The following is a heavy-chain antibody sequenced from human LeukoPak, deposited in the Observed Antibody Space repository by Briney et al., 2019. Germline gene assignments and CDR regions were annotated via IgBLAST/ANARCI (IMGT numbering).Heavy chain of an antibody. J-gene: IGHJ4*01. CDR2: INHIGST. V-gene: IGHV4-34*01. CDR3: ASRIHYYGSGTPLDY. D-gene: IGHD3-10*01. CDR1: GGSFIGYY. Sequence: PSETLSLTCAVYGGSFIGYYWSWIRQPPARGVEWMGEINHIGSTKYNPSIQSGGTISVDTSKNQFSLKLSSVTAADTAVYYCASRIHYYGSGTPLDYWGQGTLVTVSS.